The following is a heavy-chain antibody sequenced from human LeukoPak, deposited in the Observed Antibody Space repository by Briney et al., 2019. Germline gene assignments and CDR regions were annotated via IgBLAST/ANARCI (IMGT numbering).Heavy chain of an antibody. Sequence: SETLSLTCAVYGESFSGHYWSWIRQPPGKGLEWIGVVNHSGTTNYNPSLKSRVTIVADTSKNQFSLKLSSVTAADTAVYYCARHSRTYYDILTGPYGGSFDYWGQRTLVTVSS. J-gene: IGHJ4*02. D-gene: IGHD3-9*01. CDR2: VNHSGTT. CDR1: GESFSGHY. V-gene: IGHV4-34*01. CDR3: ARHSRTYYDILTGPYGGSFDY.